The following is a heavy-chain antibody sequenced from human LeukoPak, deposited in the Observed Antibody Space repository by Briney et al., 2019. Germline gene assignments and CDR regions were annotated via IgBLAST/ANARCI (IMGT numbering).Heavy chain of an antibody. CDR1: GGSINNSY. CDR2: IYYSGST. V-gene: IGHV4-59*01. J-gene: IGHJ5*02. D-gene: IGHD6-6*01. CDR3: ARLSSLANVAARGRTWLDP. Sequence: SETLSLTCTVSGGSINNSYWTWIRQPPGKGLEWIGHIYYSGSTNYSPSLKSRVTISVDTSKNQFSLKLSSVTAADTAVYYCARLSSLANVAARGRTWLDPWGQGSLVTVSS.